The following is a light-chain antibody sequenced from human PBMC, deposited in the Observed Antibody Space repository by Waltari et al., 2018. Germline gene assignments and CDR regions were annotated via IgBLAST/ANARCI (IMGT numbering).Light chain of an antibody. CDR1: QDISDDY. CDR2: LAS. CDR3: QRYNSAPWT. J-gene: IGKJ1*01. V-gene: IGKV1-27*01. Sequence: DFQMTQSPSSLSASVGDTVTITCRASQDISDDYLAWYQQKPGKSPELLIHLASTLQFGVPSRFRGSGSGKDFTLTITSLQPEDVATYYCQRYNSAPWTFGQGTKV.